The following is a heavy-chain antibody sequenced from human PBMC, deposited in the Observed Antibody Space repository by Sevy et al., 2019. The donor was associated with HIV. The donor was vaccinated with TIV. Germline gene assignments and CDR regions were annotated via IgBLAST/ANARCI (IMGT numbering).Heavy chain of an antibody. CDR1: GGTFSSYA. V-gene: IGHV1-69*13. J-gene: IGHJ6*02. Sequence: ASVKVSCKASGGTFSSYAISWVRQAPGQGLEWMGGIIPIFGTANYAQKFQGRVTITADESTSTAYMELSSLRSEDTAVYYCARDRDFSHGMYVWGQGTTVTVSS. CDR2: IIPIFGTA. D-gene: IGHD3-3*01. CDR3: ARDRDFSHGMYV.